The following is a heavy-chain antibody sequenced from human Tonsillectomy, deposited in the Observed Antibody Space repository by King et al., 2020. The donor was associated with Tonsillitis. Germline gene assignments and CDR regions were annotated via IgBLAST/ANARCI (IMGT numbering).Heavy chain of an antibody. J-gene: IGHJ6*02. CDR2: ISWNSGNI. V-gene: IGHV3-9*01. CDR3: AKDSQYDDHDYDPPEGYYYFGMDV. Sequence: VQLVESGGGLVQPGRSLRLSCAASGFSFDDYATHWVRQAPGKGLEWVSGISWNSGNIGYADSVKGRFTISRDNAKNSLYLQMNSLRAEDTALYYCAKDSQYDDHDYDPPEGYYYFGMDVWGQGTTVTVSS. D-gene: IGHD4-17*01. CDR1: GFSFDDYA.